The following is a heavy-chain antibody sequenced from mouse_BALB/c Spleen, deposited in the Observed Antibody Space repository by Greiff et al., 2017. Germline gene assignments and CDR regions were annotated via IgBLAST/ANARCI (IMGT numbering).Heavy chain of an antibody. J-gene: IGHJ4*01. D-gene: IGHD2-2*01. V-gene: IGHV2-9*02. CDR3: ARGRNGYDGEMDY. CDR2: IWAGGST. CDR1: GFSLTSYG. Sequence: VKLMESGPGLVAPSQSLSITCTVSGFSLTSYGVHWVRQPPGKGLEWLGVIWAGGSTNYNSALMSRLSISKDNSKSQVFLKMNSLQTDDTAMYYCARGRNGYDGEMDYWGQGTSVTVSS.